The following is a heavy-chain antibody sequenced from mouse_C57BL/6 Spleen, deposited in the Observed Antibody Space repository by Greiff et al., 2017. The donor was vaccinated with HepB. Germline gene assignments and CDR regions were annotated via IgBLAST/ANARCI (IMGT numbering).Heavy chain of an antibody. CDR3: ARRECGAMGP. J-gene: IGHJ4*01. CDR1: GFSLTSYA. CDR2: IWTGGGT. V-gene: IGHV2-9-1*01. Sequence: VQLQQSGPGLVAPSQRLSITCTVSGFSLTSYAISWVRQPPGKGLEWLGVIWTGGGTNYNSALKSRLSISKDNTKSQVFLKMNSLQTVDTARYYSARRECGAMGPWGEGTPVSVSS. D-gene: IGHD1-1*02.